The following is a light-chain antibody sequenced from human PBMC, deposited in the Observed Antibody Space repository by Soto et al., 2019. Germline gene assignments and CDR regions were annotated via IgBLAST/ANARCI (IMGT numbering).Light chain of an antibody. Sequence: DIVMTQSPATLSVSPGERATLSCRASQSVTTNLAWYQQTPAQTPRLLIYDASTRATGIPARFSGSGSGTEFTLTIRSLQSEDFSLYSCQQYITWMFGQGTKV. J-gene: IGKJ1*01. V-gene: IGKV3-15*01. CDR1: QSVTTN. CDR2: DAS. CDR3: QQYITWM.